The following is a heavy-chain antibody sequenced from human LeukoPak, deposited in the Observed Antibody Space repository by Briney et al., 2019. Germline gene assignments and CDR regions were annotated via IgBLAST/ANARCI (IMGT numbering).Heavy chain of an antibody. CDR1: GGSISSYY. CDR3: AREGNTAPNWFDP. CDR2: IYTSGST. J-gene: IGHJ5*02. D-gene: IGHD2/OR15-2a*01. Sequence: SETLSLTCTVSGGSISSYYWSWLRQPAGKGLAWIGRIYTSGSTNYNPSLKSRVTMSVDTSKNQFSLKLSSVTAADTAVYYCAREGNTAPNWFDPWGQGTLVTVSS. V-gene: IGHV4-4*07.